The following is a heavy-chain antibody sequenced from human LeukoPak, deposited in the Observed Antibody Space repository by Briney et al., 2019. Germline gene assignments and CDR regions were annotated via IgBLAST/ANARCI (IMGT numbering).Heavy chain of an antibody. Sequence: SETLSLTCTVSGGSISSSSYYWGWIRQPPGKGLEWIGSIYYSGSTYYNPSLKSRVTISVDTSKNQFSLKLSSVTAADTAVYYCARDAPGITMIDYWGQGTLVTVSS. CDR1: GGSISSSSYY. V-gene: IGHV4-39*02. CDR2: IYYSGST. D-gene: IGHD3-22*01. J-gene: IGHJ4*02. CDR3: ARDAPGITMIDY.